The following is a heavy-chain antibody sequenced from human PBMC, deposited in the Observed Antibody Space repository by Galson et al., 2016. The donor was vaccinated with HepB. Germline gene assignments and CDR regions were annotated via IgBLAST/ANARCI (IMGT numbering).Heavy chain of an antibody. D-gene: IGHD6-6*01. V-gene: IGHV4-61*02. CDR3: ARGVAARQDYFYGMDV. CDR2: VSASGSA. CDR1: GGAINSGSYF. Sequence: TLSLTCSVSGGAINSGSYFWTWVRQRAGKGLEWIGRVSASGSANYNPSLKSRVIVSIDTSKNQFSLRLTSATVADTALYYCARGVAARQDYFYGMDVWGKGTTVTVSS. J-gene: IGHJ6*04.